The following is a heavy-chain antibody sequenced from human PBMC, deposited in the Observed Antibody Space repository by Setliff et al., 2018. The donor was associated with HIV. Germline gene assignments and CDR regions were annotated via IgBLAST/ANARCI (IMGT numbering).Heavy chain of an antibody. Sequence: LRLSCVASGFSVNSNYMSWVRQAPGKRLKWVSIIYDGGTTYYGDSVKGRFSISRDYSKNTLYLQMNSLRAEDTAVYYCARDGNYYGSGIGDPWGQGTLVTVSS. J-gene: IGHJ5*02. CDR3: ARDGNYYGSGIGDP. D-gene: IGHD3-10*01. CDR2: IYDGGTT. CDR1: GFSVNSNY. V-gene: IGHV3-53*01.